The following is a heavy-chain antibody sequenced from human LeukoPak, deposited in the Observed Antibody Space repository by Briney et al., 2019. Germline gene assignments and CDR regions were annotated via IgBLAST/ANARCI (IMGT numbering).Heavy chain of an antibody. D-gene: IGHD3-22*01. CDR2: ISGSGGST. CDR3: AKRYYQDSSGYLGSIDY. J-gene: IGHJ4*02. V-gene: IGHV3-23*01. Sequence: TGGSLRLSCAASGFTFSSYAMNWVRQAPEKGLEWVSAISGSGGSTYYADSVKGRFTISRDNSKNTLYLQMNSLRAEDTAVYFCAKRYYQDSSGYLGSIDYWGQGTLVTVSS. CDR1: GFTFSSYA.